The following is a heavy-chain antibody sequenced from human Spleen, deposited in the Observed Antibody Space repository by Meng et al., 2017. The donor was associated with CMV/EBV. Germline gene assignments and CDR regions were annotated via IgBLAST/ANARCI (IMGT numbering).Heavy chain of an antibody. CDR3: ARPGLKGSFDT. J-gene: IGHJ3*02. Sequence: GGSLRLSCAASGLTFNKYAIRWVRQAPGKGLEWVAVTSYGGNNENYADSVRGRFSISRDNSKNTVHLRMNSLRAEDTAEYYCARPGLKGSFDTWGQGTMVTVSS. CDR1: GLTFNKYA. V-gene: IGHV3-30-3*01. CDR2: TSYGGNNE. D-gene: IGHD2-8*01.